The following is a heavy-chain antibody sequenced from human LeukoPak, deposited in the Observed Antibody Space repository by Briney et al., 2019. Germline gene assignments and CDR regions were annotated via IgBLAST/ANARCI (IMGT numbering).Heavy chain of an antibody. V-gene: IGHV3-30*02. CDR2: IRYDGSNK. D-gene: IGHD3-9*01. CDR1: GFTFSSYG. Sequence: TGGSLRLSCAASGFTFSSYGMHWVRQAPGKGLEWVAFIRYDGSNKYYADSVKGRFTISRDNSKNTLYLQMNSLRAEDTAVYYCARVSAHYDILTGYYNQYFQHWGQGTLVTVSS. CDR3: ARVSAHYDILTGYYNQYFQH. J-gene: IGHJ1*01.